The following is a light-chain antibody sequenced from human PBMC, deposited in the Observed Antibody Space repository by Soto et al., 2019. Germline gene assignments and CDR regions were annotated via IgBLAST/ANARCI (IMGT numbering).Light chain of an antibody. Sequence: EIVLPQSPGTLSLSPGERATLSCRASQSVSRNYLAWYQQKPGQAPRLLIYGASSRATGIPDRFSGSGSATDFTLTISRLEPEDFAVYYCQQYGSAPRTFGQGTKVDIK. CDR2: GAS. J-gene: IGKJ1*01. V-gene: IGKV3-20*01. CDR3: QQYGSAPRT. CDR1: QSVSRNY.